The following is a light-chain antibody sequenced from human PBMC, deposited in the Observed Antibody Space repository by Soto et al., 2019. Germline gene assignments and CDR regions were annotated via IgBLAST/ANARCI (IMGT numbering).Light chain of an antibody. CDR3: SSYTSSSTLV. V-gene: IGLV2-14*01. J-gene: IGLJ2*01. Sequence: QSALTQPASVSGSPGQSITISCTGTSSDVGGYNYVSWYQQHPGKAPKVVIYEVSNRPSWISNRFSDSKSGNTASLTISGLQAEDEADYYCSSYTSSSTLVFGGGTKVTVL. CDR2: EVS. CDR1: SSDVGGYNY.